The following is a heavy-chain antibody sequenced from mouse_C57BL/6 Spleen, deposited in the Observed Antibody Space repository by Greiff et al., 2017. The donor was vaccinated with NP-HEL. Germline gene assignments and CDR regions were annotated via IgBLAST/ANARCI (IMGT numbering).Heavy chain of an antibody. Sequence: EVHLVESGPGMVKPSQSLSLTCTVTGYSITSGYDWHWIRHFPGNKLECMGYISYSGSTNYNPSLKSRISITHDTSKNPFFMKLNSVTTEDTATYYCARGIYYFDYWGQGTTLTVSS. J-gene: IGHJ2*01. CDR3: ARGIYYFDY. CDR2: ISYSGST. CDR1: GYSITSGYD. V-gene: IGHV3-1*01.